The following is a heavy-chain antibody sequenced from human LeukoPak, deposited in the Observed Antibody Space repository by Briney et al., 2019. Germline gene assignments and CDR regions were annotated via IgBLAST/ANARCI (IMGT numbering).Heavy chain of an antibody. V-gene: IGHV4-39*01. D-gene: IGHD3-22*01. CDR1: GGSLSNSNYY. J-gene: IGHJ4*02. Sequence: SETLSLTCTVSGGSLSNSNYYWGWIRQPPGKGLEWIGSIYYSGNTYYNPSLKSRVTISVDTSKNQFSLKLRSVTAADTAVYYCARHPYYYESSGHYYHFDYWGQGTLVTVSS. CDR3: ARHPYYYESSGHYYHFDY. CDR2: IYYSGNT.